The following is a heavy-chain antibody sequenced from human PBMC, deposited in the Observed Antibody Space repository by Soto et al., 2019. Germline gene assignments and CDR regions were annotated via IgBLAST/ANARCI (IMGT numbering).Heavy chain of an antibody. Sequence: EVQLLESGGGSVQPGGSLRLSCAASGFTFTTYAMTWVRQAPGKGLEWVSSISDSGDSSFYADSVKGRFTLSRDNYKNTVHLQMNSLTVEDTAIYYCAKGLARADSWGQGTLVTVSS. CDR2: ISDSGDSS. V-gene: IGHV3-23*01. CDR3: AKGLARADS. J-gene: IGHJ4*02. CDR1: GFTFTTYA.